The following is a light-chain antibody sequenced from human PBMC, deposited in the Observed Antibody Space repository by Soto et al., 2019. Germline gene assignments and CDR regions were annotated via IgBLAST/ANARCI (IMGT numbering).Light chain of an antibody. CDR2: DAS. CDR3: QQRSNWPPWT. CDR1: QSVSSY. V-gene: IGKV3-11*01. J-gene: IGKJ1*01. Sequence: EIVLTQSPATRSLSPGERATLSCRASQSVSSYLAWYQQQPGQAPRLLIYDASNRATGIPARFSGSGSGTDFTLTISSLEPEDFAVYYCQQRSNWPPWTFGQGTKVDIK.